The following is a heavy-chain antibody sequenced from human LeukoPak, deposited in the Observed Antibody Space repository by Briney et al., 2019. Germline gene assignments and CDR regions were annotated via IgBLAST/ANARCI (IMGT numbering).Heavy chain of an antibody. Sequence: GASVKVSCKACGYTFTSYDINWVRQATGQGLEWMGWMNPNSGNTGYAQKFQGRVTMTRNTSISTAYMELSSLRSEDTAVYYCARGTASYDILTGYYHNYYYYMDVWGKGTTVTVSS. D-gene: IGHD3-9*01. V-gene: IGHV1-8*01. CDR1: GYTFTSYD. CDR3: ARGTASYDILTGYYHNYYYYMDV. CDR2: MNPNSGNT. J-gene: IGHJ6*03.